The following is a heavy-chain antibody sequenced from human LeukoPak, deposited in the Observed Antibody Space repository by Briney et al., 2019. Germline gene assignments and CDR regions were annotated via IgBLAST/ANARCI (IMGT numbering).Heavy chain of an antibody. CDR3: AKPHSSGWYLSVVVGFDY. CDR1: GFSFTNYG. V-gene: IGHV3-30*02. J-gene: IGHJ4*02. Sequence: GGSLRLSCAASGFSFTNYGMHWVRQPPGKGLEWVAFIRYGGSNNYADSVKGRFTISRDSSKNTLYLQMNSLRAEGTAVYYCAKPHSSGWYLSVVVGFDYWGQGTLVTVSS. CDR2: IRYGGSN. D-gene: IGHD6-19*01.